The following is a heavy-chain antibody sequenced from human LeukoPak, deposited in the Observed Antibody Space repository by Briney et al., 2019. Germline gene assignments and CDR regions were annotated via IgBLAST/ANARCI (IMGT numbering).Heavy chain of an antibody. V-gene: IGHV3-7*01. D-gene: IGHD6-19*01. J-gene: IGHJ4*02. Sequence: GGSLRLSCAASGFTLSRHWMSWVRQAPGKGLERVAHMNQDGSAIYYVDSVKGRFTISRDNAKNSLYLQMNGLTVADTAVYYCARTVPGYPDDYFDYWGQGTLVTVSS. CDR1: GFTLSRHW. CDR2: MNQDGSAI. CDR3: ARTVPGYPDDYFDY.